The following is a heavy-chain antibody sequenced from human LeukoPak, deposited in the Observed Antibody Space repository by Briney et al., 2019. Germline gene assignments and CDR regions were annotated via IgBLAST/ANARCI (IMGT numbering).Heavy chain of an antibody. D-gene: IGHD1-14*01. CDR2: ISHSGST. V-gene: IGHV4-38-2*02. J-gene: IGHJ5*02. Sequence: SETLSLTCTVSGYSISSGYYWAWIRQPQGKGLEWIRSISHSGSTYYKPSLKSRVTISVDTSKNQFSLKLRSVTAADTAVYYCARVTSRLGWFDPWGQGTLVTVSS. CDR1: GYSISSGYY. CDR3: ARVTSRLGWFDP.